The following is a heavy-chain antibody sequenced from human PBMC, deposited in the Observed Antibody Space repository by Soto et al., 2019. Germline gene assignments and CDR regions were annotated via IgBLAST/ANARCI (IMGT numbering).Heavy chain of an antibody. D-gene: IGHD1-1*01. Sequence: QITLKEAGPTLVKPTETLTLTCTFSGFSFTTTRMGVAWTRQPPGKALEWLAIIYWDGASRYNPLLRRRLTLTEDTSKNQVVLTMTNMDPKDTATYYCAHRDSTGTTTYFDSWGQGIPVTVAS. CDR2: IYWDGAS. J-gene: IGHJ4*02. CDR3: AHRDSTGTTTYFDS. V-gene: IGHV2-5*02. CDR1: GFSFTTTRMG.